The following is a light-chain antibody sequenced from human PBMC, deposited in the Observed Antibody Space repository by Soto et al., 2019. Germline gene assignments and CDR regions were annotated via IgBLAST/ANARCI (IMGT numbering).Light chain of an antibody. CDR2: EVS. CDR3: SSYTASSTRV. Sequence: QSALTQPASVSGSLGLSITISCTGTSSDVGGYNYVSWYQQHPGKAPKLMIYEVSNRPSEVSNRFSGSKSGNTASLTISGLQAEDEADYYCSSYTASSTRVFGGGTKLTVL. J-gene: IGLJ3*02. CDR1: SSDVGGYNY. V-gene: IGLV2-14*01.